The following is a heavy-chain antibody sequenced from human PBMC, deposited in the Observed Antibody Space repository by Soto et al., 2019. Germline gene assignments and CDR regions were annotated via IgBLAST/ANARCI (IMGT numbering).Heavy chain of an antibody. D-gene: IGHD3-10*01. Sequence: QVQLVQSGAEVKKPGSSVKVSCKASGGTFSSYAISWVRQAPGQGLEWMGGIIPIFGTANYAQKFQGRVTITADESTSTAYMELSSLRSEDTAVYYCASRLWLGTNYYYYGMAVWGQGTTVTVSS. V-gene: IGHV1-69*01. CDR3: ASRLWLGTNYYYYGMAV. CDR1: GGTFSSYA. CDR2: IIPIFGTA. J-gene: IGHJ6*02.